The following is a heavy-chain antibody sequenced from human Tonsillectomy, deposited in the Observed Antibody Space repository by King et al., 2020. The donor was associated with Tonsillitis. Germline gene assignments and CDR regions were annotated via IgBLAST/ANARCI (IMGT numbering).Heavy chain of an antibody. CDR2: INSDGSST. CDR1: GFTFSSYW. Sequence: VQLQESGGGLVQPGGSLRLSCAASGFTFSSYWMHWVHQAPGKGLVWVSRINSDGSSTSYADSVKGRFTISRDNAKNTLYLQMNSLRAEDTAVYYCATLRPGGFYYYYGMDVWGQGTTVTVSS. V-gene: IGHV3-74*01. D-gene: IGHD4-23*01. J-gene: IGHJ6*02. CDR3: ATLRPGGFYYYYGMDV.